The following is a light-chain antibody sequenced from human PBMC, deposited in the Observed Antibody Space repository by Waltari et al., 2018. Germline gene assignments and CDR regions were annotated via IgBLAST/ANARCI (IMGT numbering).Light chain of an antibody. CDR1: HRINSY. V-gene: IGKV1-39*01. J-gene: IGKJ1*01. CDR3: QQSYTTLWT. Sequence: DIQMTQSPSSLSASVGDRVTIPFRASHRINSYLNWDQQKPGKAPKLLIYSTSSLQSGVPSRFSGSGSGTDFTLTISSLQPEDFATYYCQQSYTTLWTFGQGTKVETK. CDR2: STS.